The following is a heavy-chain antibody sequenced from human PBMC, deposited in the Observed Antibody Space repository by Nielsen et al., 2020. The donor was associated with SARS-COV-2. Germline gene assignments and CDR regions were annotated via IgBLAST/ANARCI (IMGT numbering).Heavy chain of an antibody. D-gene: IGHD3/OR15-3a*01. CDR3: ARARATIFGLVMSYGLDV. CDR1: GYTFTDSY. CDR2: INPYSGGT. J-gene: IGHJ6*02. Sequence: ASVKVSCKASGYTFTDSYIHWVRQAPGQGLEWMGRINPYSGGTIYAQKFQGTVTMTRDASISTVYMELTSDDTAVYYCARARATIFGLVMSYGLDVWGQGTTVAVSS. V-gene: IGHV1-2*06.